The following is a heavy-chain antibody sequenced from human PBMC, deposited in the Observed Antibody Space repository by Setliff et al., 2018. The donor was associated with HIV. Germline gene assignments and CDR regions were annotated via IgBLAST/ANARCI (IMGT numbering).Heavy chain of an antibody. J-gene: IGHJ4*02. Sequence: SETLSLTCTVSGGSISTDYWTWVRQSAGKGLEWIGRIQTSEGTKYNPSLNSRVTVSIDTPKNQFSLDLTSVTAADTAVYYCVRGGYGSGNAYYFADWGQGTLVTVSS. CDR3: VRGGYGSGNAYYFAD. V-gene: IGHV4-4*07. D-gene: IGHD3-10*01. CDR2: IQTSEGT. CDR1: GGSISTDY.